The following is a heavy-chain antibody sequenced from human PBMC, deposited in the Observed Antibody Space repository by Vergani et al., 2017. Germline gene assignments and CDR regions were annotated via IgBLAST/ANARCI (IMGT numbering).Heavy chain of an antibody. D-gene: IGHD5-24*01. CDR3: VREVEMATIMPYYGYMDV. CDR1: GDSVSSNSAA. CDR2: TYYRSKWYN. V-gene: IGHV6-1*01. Sequence: QVQLQQSGPGLVKPSQTPSLTCAISGDSVSSNSAAWNWIRQSPSRGLEWLGRTYYRSKWYNDYAVSVKSRITINPDTAKNQFSLQLNSVTPEDTAVYYCVREVEMATIMPYYGYMDVWGKGTTVTVSS. J-gene: IGHJ6*03.